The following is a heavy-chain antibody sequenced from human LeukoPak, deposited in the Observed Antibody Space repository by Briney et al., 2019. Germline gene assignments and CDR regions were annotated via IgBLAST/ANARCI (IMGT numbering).Heavy chain of an antibody. CDR1: GGSISSYY. J-gene: IGHJ3*02. D-gene: IGHD3-22*01. Sequence: PSETLSLTCTVSGGSISSYYWSWIRQPARKGLEWIGRIYTSGSTNYNPSLKSRVTMSVGTSKNQFSLKLSSVTAADTAVYYCAREKGYYYDSSASRRAFDIWGQGTMVTVSS. CDR3: AREKGYYYDSSASRRAFDI. CDR2: IYTSGST. V-gene: IGHV4-4*07.